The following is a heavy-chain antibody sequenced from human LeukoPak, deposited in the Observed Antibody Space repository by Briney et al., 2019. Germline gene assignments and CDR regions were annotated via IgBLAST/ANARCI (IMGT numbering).Heavy chain of an antibody. J-gene: IGHJ4*02. D-gene: IGHD2-2*01. V-gene: IGHV1-2*02. CDR2: INPNSGDT. CDR1: GYTFTDYY. Sequence: GASVKVSCKASGYTFTDYYMHWVRQAPGQGLEWMGWINPNSGDTNYAQKFQGRVTMTRDTSITTAYMELSRLRSDDTAVYYCAREGHCTSASCALYYWGQGTLVTVSS. CDR3: AREGHCTSASCALYY.